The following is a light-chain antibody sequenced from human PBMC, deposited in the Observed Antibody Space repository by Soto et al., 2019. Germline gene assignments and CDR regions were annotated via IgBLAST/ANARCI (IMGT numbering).Light chain of an antibody. CDR3: QQYNSYST. Sequence: QMTQSPSTVSTSVPPSVTITGRASQSISSWLAWYQQKPGKAPKLLIYDASSLESGVPSRFSGSGSGTEFTLTISSLQPDDFATYYCQQYNSYSTFGQGTKVDI. V-gene: IGKV1-5*01. J-gene: IGKJ1*01. CDR1: QSISSW. CDR2: DAS.